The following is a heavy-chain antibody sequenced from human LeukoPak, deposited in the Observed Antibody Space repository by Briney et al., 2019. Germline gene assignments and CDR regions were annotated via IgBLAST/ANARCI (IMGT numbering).Heavy chain of an antibody. D-gene: IGHD4-11*01. CDR3: AKDAQRGFDYSNSLEY. CDR1: KFTFSHYG. Sequence: GGSLRLSCAASKFTFSHYGMHWVRQAPGKGLQWVAVIWSDGSNQYYADSVKGRFAISRDNSNNMVYLQMNSLRADDTGVYYCAKDAQRGFDYSNSLEYWGQGALVTVSS. J-gene: IGHJ4*02. V-gene: IGHV3-33*06. CDR2: IWSDGSNQ.